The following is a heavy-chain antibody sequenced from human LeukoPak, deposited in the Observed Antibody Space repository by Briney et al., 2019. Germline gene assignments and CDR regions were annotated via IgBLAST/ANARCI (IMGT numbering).Heavy chain of an antibody. J-gene: IGHJ4*02. CDR2: ISGSGANT. CDR3: AKDRFSSSGTFFDS. D-gene: IGHD6-6*01. Sequence: GGSLRLSCAASGFTFSSHALSWVRQAPGKGLEWVADISGSGANTYYADAVKGRSTISRDNSKNTLSLQMNSLRADDTAVYYCAKDRFSSSGTFFDSWGQGTLVTVSS. CDR1: GFTFSSHA. V-gene: IGHV3-23*01.